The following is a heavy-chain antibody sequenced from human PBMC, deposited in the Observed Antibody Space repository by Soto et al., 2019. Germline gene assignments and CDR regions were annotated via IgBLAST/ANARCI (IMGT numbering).Heavy chain of an antibody. D-gene: IGHD2-2*03. CDR2: INPNSGGT. V-gene: IGHV1-2*02. Sequence: ASVKVSCKXSGYTFTGYYMHWVRQAPGQGLEWMGWINPNSGGTNYAQKFQGRVTMTRDTSISTAYMELSRLRSDDTAVYYCARDPMDIVVVPAADTGGWFDPWGQGTLVTVSS. J-gene: IGHJ5*02. CDR1: GYTFTGYY. CDR3: ARDPMDIVVVPAADTGGWFDP.